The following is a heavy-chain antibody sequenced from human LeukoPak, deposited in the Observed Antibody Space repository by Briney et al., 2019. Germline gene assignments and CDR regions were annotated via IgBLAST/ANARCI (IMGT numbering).Heavy chain of an antibody. CDR2: IYYSGST. D-gene: IGHD1-7*01. Sequence: PSETLSLTCTVSGGSISSSSYYWGWIRQPPGKGLEWIGSIYYSGSTNYNPSLKSRVTISVDTSKNQFSLKLSSVTAADTAVYYCARAYNWNFRLDPWGQGTLVTVSS. J-gene: IGHJ5*02. CDR3: ARAYNWNFRLDP. CDR1: GGSISSSSYY. V-gene: IGHV4-39*07.